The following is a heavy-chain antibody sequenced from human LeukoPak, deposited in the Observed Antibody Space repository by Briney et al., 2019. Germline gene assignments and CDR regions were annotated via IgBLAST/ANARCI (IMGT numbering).Heavy chain of an antibody. J-gene: IGHJ4*02. CDR1: GYTFTGYY. CDR3: ARDGDSDPSSGWPPTEYYFDY. D-gene: IGHD6-19*01. V-gene: IGHV1-2*02. CDR2: INPNSGGT. Sequence: GASVKVSCKASGYTFTGYYMHWVRQAPGQGLEWMGWINPNSGGTNYAQKFQGRVAMPRDTSISTAYVELSGLRSADTGVYYCARDGDSDPSSGWPPTEYYFDYWGQGTLVTVSS.